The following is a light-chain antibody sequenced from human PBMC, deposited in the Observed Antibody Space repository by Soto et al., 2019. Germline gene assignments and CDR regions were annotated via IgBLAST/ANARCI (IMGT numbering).Light chain of an antibody. Sequence: EIVLTQSPGTLSLSPGERATLSCRASQSVTSSYLAWYQQKPGPAPRLLIYGASSRATGIPDRFSGSGSGTDFTLTISRLEPEDFAVYYCQQYGNSPLTFGGGTKVEIK. CDR2: GAS. CDR3: QQYGNSPLT. CDR1: QSVTSSY. J-gene: IGKJ4*01. V-gene: IGKV3-20*01.